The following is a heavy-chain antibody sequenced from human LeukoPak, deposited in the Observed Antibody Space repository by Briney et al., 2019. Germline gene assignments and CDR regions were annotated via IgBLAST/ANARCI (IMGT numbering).Heavy chain of an antibody. J-gene: IGHJ3*02. CDR3: ARAAPYDNDAFDI. D-gene: IGHD3-16*01. V-gene: IGHV4-59*10. CDR1: GGSFSGYY. CDR2: IYTSGST. Sequence: SETLSLTCAVYGGSFSGYYWSWIRQPAGKGLEWIGRIYTSGSTNYNPSLKSRVTISVDTSKNQFSLKLSSVTAADTAVYYCARAAPYDNDAFDIWGQGTMVTVSS.